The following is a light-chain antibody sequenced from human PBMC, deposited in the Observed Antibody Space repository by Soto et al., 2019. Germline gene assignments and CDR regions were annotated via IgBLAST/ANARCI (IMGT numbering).Light chain of an antibody. CDR2: AAS. Sequence: DIQMTQSPSTLSASVGDRVTITCRSSQTISSWLAWYQQKPGKAPKLLIYAASSLEAGVPSRFSGSGSGTEFTLTISSLQPDDFATYYCQQYSTYTPRTFGQGTKVDI. CDR3: QQYSTYTPRT. CDR1: QTISSW. J-gene: IGKJ1*01. V-gene: IGKV1-5*01.